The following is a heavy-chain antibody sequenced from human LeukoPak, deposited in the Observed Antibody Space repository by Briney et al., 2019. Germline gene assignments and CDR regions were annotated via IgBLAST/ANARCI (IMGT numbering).Heavy chain of an antibody. J-gene: IGHJ4*02. D-gene: IGHD3-22*01. CDR1: GFTFNTYW. Sequence: SGGSLRLSCAASGFTFNTYWMLWVRQAPGKGLVWVSRINPDGRTTNYADSVKGRFTISRDNAKNTLYLQMNSLRVEDTATYYCAKVDGSGNSVFDYWGQGTLVPVSS. CDR2: INPDGRTT. V-gene: IGHV3-74*01. CDR3: AKVDGSGNSVFDY.